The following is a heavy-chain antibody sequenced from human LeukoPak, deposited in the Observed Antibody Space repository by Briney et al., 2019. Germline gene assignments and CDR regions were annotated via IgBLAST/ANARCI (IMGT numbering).Heavy chain of an antibody. CDR2: ISGDGDFT. CDR1: GFSFSSYA. J-gene: IGHJ5*02. Sequence: GGSLRLSCVASGFSFSSYAMNWVRQAPGKGLEWISAISGDGDFTYYADSVKGRFSISRDNSNGTLFLQMNSLRVEETAVYYCAIERSNMIRGPWGQGTLVTVSS. D-gene: IGHD3-10*01. V-gene: IGHV3-23*01. CDR3: AIERSNMIRGP.